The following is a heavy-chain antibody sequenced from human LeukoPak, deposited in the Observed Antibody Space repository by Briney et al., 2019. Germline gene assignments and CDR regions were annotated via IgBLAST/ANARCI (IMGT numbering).Heavy chain of an antibody. V-gene: IGHV1-8*03. CDR1: GYTFTSYD. D-gene: IGHD5-18*01. CDR2: MNPNSGNT. Sequence: GASVKVSCKASGYTFTSYDINWVRQATGQGLEWMGWMNPNSGNTGYAQKFQGRVAITRNTSISTAYMELSSLRSEDTAVYYCARGLSDTAMVTLSYYYYYMDVWGKGTTVTVSS. J-gene: IGHJ6*03. CDR3: ARGLSDTAMVTLSYYYYYMDV.